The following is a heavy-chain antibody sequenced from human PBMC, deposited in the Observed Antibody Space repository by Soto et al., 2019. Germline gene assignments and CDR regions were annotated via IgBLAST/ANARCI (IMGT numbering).Heavy chain of an antibody. D-gene: IGHD6-19*01. CDR3: AKGKTSGWYYFDY. J-gene: IGHJ4*02. V-gene: IGHV3-23*01. Sequence: GGSLRLSCVASGFTFSNYAMSWVRQAPGKGLEWVSGISASGRDTYYADSVKDRFTISRDSFKNTLYLQMNSLRAEDTGTYYCAKGKTSGWYYFDYWGQGALVTVSS. CDR1: GFTFSNYA. CDR2: ISASGRDT.